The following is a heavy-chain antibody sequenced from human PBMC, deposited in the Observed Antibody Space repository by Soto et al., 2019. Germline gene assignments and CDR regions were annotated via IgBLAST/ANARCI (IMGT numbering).Heavy chain of an antibody. D-gene: IGHD1-26*01. CDR2: FDPEGGET. CDR1: GYTLTELS. V-gene: IGHV1-24*01. CDR3: ARVKGVGATWGLDY. J-gene: IGHJ4*02. Sequence: ASVKVSCKVSGYTLTELSMHWVRQAPGKGLEWMGGFDPEGGETIYAQKFQGRVTMTEDTSTDTAYMELSSLRSEDTAVYYCARVKGVGATWGLDYWGQGTLVTAPQ.